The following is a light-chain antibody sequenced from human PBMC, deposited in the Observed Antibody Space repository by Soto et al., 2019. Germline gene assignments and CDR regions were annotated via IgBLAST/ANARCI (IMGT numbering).Light chain of an antibody. J-gene: IGKJ2*01. CDR3: QQYNNWPPYP. V-gene: IGKV3-15*01. CDR1: QSVSSN. Sequence: EIVMTQSPATLSVSPGERATLSCRASQSVSSNLAWYQQKPGQAPRLLIYGASTRATGIPARFRGSGSGTEFTLTISSLKSEDFAAYYCQQYNNWPPYPFGQGTKVDI. CDR2: GAS.